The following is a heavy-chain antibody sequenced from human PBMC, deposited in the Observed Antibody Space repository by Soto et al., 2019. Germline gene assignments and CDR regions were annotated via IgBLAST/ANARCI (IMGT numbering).Heavy chain of an antibody. D-gene: IGHD3-3*01. Sequence: GALRLSCTASGFTFGDYAMSWFRQAPGEGLEGGGFIRSKAYGGTTEYAASVKGRFTISRDDSKSIAYLQMNSLKTEDTAVYYCTREPRGITIFGVAPPKWFDPWGQGTLVTVSS. CDR1: GFTFGDYA. J-gene: IGHJ5*02. CDR3: TREPRGITIFGVAPPKWFDP. CDR2: IRSKAYGGTT. V-gene: IGHV3-49*03.